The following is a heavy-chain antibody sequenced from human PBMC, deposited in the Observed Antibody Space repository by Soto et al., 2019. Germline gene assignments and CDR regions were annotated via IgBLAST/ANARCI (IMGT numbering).Heavy chain of an antibody. CDR1: GGSISSGDYY. V-gene: IGHV4-30-4*01. D-gene: IGHD3-9*01. CDR3: ARGTYYDILTGYYSNYYFDY. Sequence: SETLSLTCTVSGGSISSGDYYWSWIRQPPGKGLEWIGYIYYSGSTYYNPSLKSRVTISVDTSKNQFSLKLSSVTAADTAVYYCARGTYYDILTGYYSNYYFDYWGQGTLVTVSS. CDR2: IYYSGST. J-gene: IGHJ4*02.